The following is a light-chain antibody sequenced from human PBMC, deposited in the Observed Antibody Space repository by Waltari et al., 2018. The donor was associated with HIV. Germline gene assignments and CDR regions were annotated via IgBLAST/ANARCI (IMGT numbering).Light chain of an antibody. CDR1: TSNPGANFG. V-gene: IGLV1-40*01. Sequence: QSVLTQPPSVSGAPWQTVTVPGPWSTSNPGANFGVHSYQHLPGTAPKLLIYGNNNRPSGVPARFSGSRSGSSASLAITGLQAEDEADYYCQSYDNVLTAVIFGGGTKVTVL. J-gene: IGLJ2*01. CDR2: GNN. CDR3: QSYDNVLTAVI.